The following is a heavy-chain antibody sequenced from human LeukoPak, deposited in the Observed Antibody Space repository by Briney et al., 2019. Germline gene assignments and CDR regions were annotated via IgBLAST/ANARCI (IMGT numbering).Heavy chain of an antibody. Sequence: GGSLRLSCAASGFTFSDYYMNWIRQAPGEGLEWVSAISGSGGSTYYADSVKGRFTISRDNSKNTLYLQMNSLRAEDTAVYYCAKDLGHSNSYYFDYWGQGTLVTVSS. CDR3: AKDLGHSNSYYFDY. CDR1: GFTFSDYY. V-gene: IGHV3-23*01. CDR2: ISGSGGST. D-gene: IGHD3-16*01. J-gene: IGHJ4*02.